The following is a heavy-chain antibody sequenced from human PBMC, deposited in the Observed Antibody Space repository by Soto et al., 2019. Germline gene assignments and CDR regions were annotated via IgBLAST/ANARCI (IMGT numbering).Heavy chain of an antibody. V-gene: IGHV3-15*01. CDR3: AREIPYCSSTSCYIRLYYYYGMDV. CDR2: IKSKTDGGTT. J-gene: IGHJ6*02. Sequence: EVQLVESGGGLVKPGGSLRLSCAASGFTFSNAWMSWVRQAPGKGLEWVGRIKSKTDGGTTDYAAPVKGRFTISRDDSKNTLYLQMNSLRAEDTAVYYCAREIPYCSSTSCYIRLYYYYGMDVWGQGTTVTVSS. CDR1: GFTFSNAW. D-gene: IGHD2-2*02.